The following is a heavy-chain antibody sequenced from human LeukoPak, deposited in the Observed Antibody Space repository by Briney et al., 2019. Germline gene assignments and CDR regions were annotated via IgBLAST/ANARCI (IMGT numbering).Heavy chain of an antibody. CDR2: IYTSGST. J-gene: IGHJ4*02. Sequence: SQTLSLTCTVSGGSISSGSYYWSWIRQPAGKGLEWIGRIYTSGSTNYNPSLKSRVTISVDTSKNQFSLKLSSVTAADTAVYYCARLLGEYYYDSSGYYPYYFDYWGQGTLVTVSS. D-gene: IGHD3-22*01. CDR3: ARLLGEYYYDSSGYYPYYFDY. V-gene: IGHV4-61*02. CDR1: GGSISSGSYY.